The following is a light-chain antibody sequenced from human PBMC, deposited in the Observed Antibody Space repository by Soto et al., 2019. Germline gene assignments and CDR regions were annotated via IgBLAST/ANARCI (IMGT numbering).Light chain of an antibody. CDR2: DAS. CDR3: QQYENLTT. J-gene: IGKJ5*01. Sequence: DIQLTQSPSSLSASVGDRVTITCQSSQNINNYLTWYQQKPGRAPKLLIYDASNLEAGVPSRFRGSGSGTDFTFTISRLQPEDIATYYCQQYENLTTFGQGTRREIK. V-gene: IGKV1-33*01. CDR1: QNINNY.